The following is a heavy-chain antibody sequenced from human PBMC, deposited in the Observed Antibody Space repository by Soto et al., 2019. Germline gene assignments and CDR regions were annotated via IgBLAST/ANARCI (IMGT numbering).Heavy chain of an antibody. CDR3: ARDRPPPAGLYYYYYMDV. Sequence: EVQLVESGGGLVKPGGSLRLSCAASGFTFSSYSMNWVRQAPGKGLEWVSSISSSSSYIYYADSVKGRFTISRDNAKNSLYLQMTGLRAEDTAVYYCARDRPPPAGLYYYYYMDVWGKGTTVTVSS. CDR1: GFTFSSYS. V-gene: IGHV3-21*01. J-gene: IGHJ6*03. D-gene: IGHD2-2*01. CDR2: ISSSSSYI.